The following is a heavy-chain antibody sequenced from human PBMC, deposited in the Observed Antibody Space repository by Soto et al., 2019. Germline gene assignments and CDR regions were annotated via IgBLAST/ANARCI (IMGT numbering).Heavy chain of an antibody. CDR3: AKDVSSSSHDYYYYGMDV. J-gene: IGHJ6*02. CDR1: GFTFSSYA. CDR2: ISGSGGST. D-gene: IGHD6-6*01. Sequence: EVQLLESGGGLVQPGGSLRLSCAASGFTFSSYAMSWVRQAPGKGLEWVSAISGSGGSTYYADSVKGRFTISRDNSKNSLYLQMNSLRAEDTAVYYCAKDVSSSSHDYYYYGMDVWGQGTTVTVSS. V-gene: IGHV3-23*01.